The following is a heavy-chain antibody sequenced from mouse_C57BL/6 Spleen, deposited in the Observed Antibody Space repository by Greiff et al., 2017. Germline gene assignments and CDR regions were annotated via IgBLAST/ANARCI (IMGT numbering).Heavy chain of an antibody. Sequence: DVKLQESGPELVKPGASVKMSCKASGYTFTDYNMHWVKQSHGKSLEWIGYINPNNGGTSYNQKFKGKATLTVNKSSSTAYMELRSLTSEDSAVYYCAREGLYDYVPYYFDYWGQGTTLTVSS. CDR1: GYTFTDYN. J-gene: IGHJ2*01. CDR3: AREGLYDYVPYYFDY. CDR2: INPNNGGT. V-gene: IGHV1-22*01. D-gene: IGHD2-4*01.